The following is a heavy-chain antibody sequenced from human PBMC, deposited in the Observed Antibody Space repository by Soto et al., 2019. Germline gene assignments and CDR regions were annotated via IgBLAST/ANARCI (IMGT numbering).Heavy chain of an antibody. J-gene: IGHJ4*02. CDR1: GFTFSTYW. Sequence: EVQLMESGGGLVQPGGSLRLSCAASGFTFSTYWMDWVRQTPGKGLEWVANINQDGSEKNYADSVKGRFTISRDNAKNSLYLQMSSLTAEDSALYYCSRSLNSWGQGTLVTVSS. CDR2: INQDGSEK. V-gene: IGHV3-7*01. CDR3: SRSLNS.